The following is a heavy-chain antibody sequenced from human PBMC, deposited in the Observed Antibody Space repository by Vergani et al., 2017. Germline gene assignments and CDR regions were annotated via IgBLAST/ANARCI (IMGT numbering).Heavy chain of an antibody. CDR2: IRSDESRR. Sequence: VLLVESGGGLVQPGGSLRLSCAASGFTFNSYGMHWVRQAPGKGLEWVASIRSDESRRYYGDSMEGPFTISRDNSKNTLYLQMKSLRPEDTAVYYCAKEGGGYCSGGTCYPEYWGQGTLVIVSS. D-gene: IGHD2-15*01. V-gene: IGHV3-30*02. CDR1: GFTFNSYG. J-gene: IGHJ4*02. CDR3: AKEGGGYCSGGTCYPEY.